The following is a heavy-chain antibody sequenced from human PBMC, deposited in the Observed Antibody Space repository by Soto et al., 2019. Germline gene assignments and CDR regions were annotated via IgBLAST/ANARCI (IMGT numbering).Heavy chain of an antibody. J-gene: IGHJ4*02. D-gene: IGHD4-4*01. CDR3: TSSQYSNYGVY. Sequence: EVPLVESGGGLVQPGGSLKLSCAASGFTFSGSAMHWVRQASGKGLEWVGRIRSKANSYATAYAASVKGRFTISRDDSKNTAYLQMNSLKTEDTAVYYCTSSQYSNYGVYWGQGTLVTVSS. CDR2: IRSKANSYAT. CDR1: GFTFSGSA. V-gene: IGHV3-73*01.